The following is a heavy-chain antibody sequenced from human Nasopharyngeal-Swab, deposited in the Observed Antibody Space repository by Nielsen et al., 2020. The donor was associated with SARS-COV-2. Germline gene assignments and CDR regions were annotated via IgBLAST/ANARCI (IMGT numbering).Heavy chain of an antibody. V-gene: IGHV3-53*01. CDR2: LYSGGVT. J-gene: IGHJ6*02. CDR1: GFSVGSNY. Sequence: GGSLRLSCAPSGFSVGSNYVSWVRQAPGKGLEWVSILYSGGVTFYADSVEGRFSISRDNSKNTIYLQMNNLRAEDMAVYYCARDRNTVLAGHSYFGMDVWGQGTMVTVSS. CDR3: ARDRNTVLAGHSYFGMDV. D-gene: IGHD4-11*01.